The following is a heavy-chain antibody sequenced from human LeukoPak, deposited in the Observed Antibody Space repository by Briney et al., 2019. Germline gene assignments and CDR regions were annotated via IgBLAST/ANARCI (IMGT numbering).Heavy chain of an antibody. J-gene: IGHJ4*02. D-gene: IGHD3-22*01. Sequence: GASVKVSCKASGYTFTSYGISWVRQAPGQGLEWMGWISAYNGNTNYAQKLQGRVTMTTDTSTSTAYMELRSLRSDDTAVYYCARGTNYDSSGYYADWGQGTLVTVSS. CDR2: ISAYNGNT. V-gene: IGHV1-18*01. CDR3: ARGTNYDSSGYYAD. CDR1: GYTFTSYG.